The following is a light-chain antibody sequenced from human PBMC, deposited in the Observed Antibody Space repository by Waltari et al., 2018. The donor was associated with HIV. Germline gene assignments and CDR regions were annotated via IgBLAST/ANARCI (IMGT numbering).Light chain of an antibody. CDR1: QRVNNW. CDR3: QQTHFFT. V-gene: IGKV1-5*03. CDR2: KTS. Sequence: DIQMTQSPSTLSASVGDRVTITCRASQRVNNWVAWYQQKPGKAPNLLIYKTSSLEIGVPSRFSASGSETEFTLTISGLQPDDFGTYFCQQTHFFTFGPGTTVD. J-gene: IGKJ3*01.